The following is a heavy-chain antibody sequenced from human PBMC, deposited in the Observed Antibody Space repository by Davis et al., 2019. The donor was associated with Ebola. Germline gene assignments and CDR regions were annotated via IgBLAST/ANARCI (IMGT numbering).Heavy chain of an antibody. CDR1: GFTFSSYG. J-gene: IGHJ6*04. CDR3: ASTCQQQLHELYYYCGMDV. V-gene: IGHV3-30*02. Sequence: GESLKISCAASGFTFSSYGMHWVRQAPGKGLEWVAFIRYDGSNKYYADSVKGRFTISRDNAKNSLYLQMNSLRAEDTAVYYCASTCQQQLHELYYYCGMDVWCKGTTVTVSS. D-gene: IGHD6-13*01. CDR2: IRYDGSNK.